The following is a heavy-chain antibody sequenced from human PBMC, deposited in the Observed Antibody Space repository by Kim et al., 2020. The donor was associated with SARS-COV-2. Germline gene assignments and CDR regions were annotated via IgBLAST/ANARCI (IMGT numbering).Heavy chain of an antibody. J-gene: IGHJ6*02. CDR3: ARESQSRRFVVVVGAPNGMDV. Sequence: GGSLRLSCAASGFTFSSYSMNWVRQAPGKGLEWVSSISSSSSYIYYADSVKGRFTISRDNAKNSLYLQMNSLRAEDTAVYYCARESQSRRFVVVVGAPNGMDVWGQGTTVTVSS. D-gene: IGHD2-15*01. V-gene: IGHV3-21*01. CDR1: GFTFSSYS. CDR2: ISSSSSYI.